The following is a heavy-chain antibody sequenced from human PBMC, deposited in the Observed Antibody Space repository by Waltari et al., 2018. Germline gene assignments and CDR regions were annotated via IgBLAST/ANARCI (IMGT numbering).Heavy chain of an antibody. CDR1: GGSISSHY. D-gene: IGHD4-17*01. CDR3: AMTSMTTRVGKDV. J-gene: IGHJ6*02. V-gene: IGHV4-59*11. Sequence: QVQLQESGPGLVKPSETLSLTCTVSGGSISSHYWSWIRQPPGKGLEWIGYIYYSGSTNYNPSLKSRVTISVDTSKNQFSLKLSSVTAADTAVYYCAMTSMTTRVGKDVWGQGTTVTVSS. CDR2: IYYSGST.